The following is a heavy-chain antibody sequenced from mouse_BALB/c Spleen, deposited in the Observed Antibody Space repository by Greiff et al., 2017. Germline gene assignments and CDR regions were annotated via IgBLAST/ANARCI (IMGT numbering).Heavy chain of an antibody. CDR2: INSNGGST. V-gene: IGHV5-6-2*01. CDR3: ARRDSTAPYFDY. D-gene: IGHD1-2*01. CDR1: GFTFSSYY. J-gene: IGHJ2*01. Sequence: EVHLVESGGGLVKLGGSLKLSCAASGFTFSSYYMSWVRQTPEKRLELVAAINSNGGSTYYPDTVKGRFTISRDNAKNTLYLQLSSLKSEDTALYYCARRDSTAPYFDYWGQGTTLTVSS.